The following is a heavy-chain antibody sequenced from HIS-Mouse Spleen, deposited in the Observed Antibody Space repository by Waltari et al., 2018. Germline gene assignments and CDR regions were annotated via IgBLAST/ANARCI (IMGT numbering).Heavy chain of an antibody. D-gene: IGHD1-26*01. J-gene: IGHJ1*01. Sequence: QVQQQQWSAGLLKPSEPLSLTCAVYGGSFRGDYGSGIRRPPGKGLEWMGEINHSGSTNYNPSLKSRVTISVDTSKNQFSLKLSSVTAADTAVYYCARGALRGSYYWGEYFQHWGQGTLVTVSS. V-gene: IGHV4-34*01. CDR2: INHSGST. CDR3: ARGALRGSYYWGEYFQH. CDR1: GGSFRGDY.